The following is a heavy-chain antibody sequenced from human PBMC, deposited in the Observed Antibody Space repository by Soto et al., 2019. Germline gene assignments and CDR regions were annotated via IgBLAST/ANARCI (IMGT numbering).Heavy chain of an antibody. V-gene: IGHV3-53*01. CDR1: GFTVSSNY. CDR3: ATEDSSGRSFQSLSHYYYYGMDV. J-gene: IGHJ6*02. D-gene: IGHD6-19*01. CDR2: IYSGGST. Sequence: PGGSLRLSCAASGFTVSSNYMSLVRHAPGKGLEWVSVIYSGGSTYYADSVKGRFTISRDNSKNTLYLQMNSLRAEDTAVYYCATEDSSGRSFQSLSHYYYYGMDVWGQGTTVTVSS.